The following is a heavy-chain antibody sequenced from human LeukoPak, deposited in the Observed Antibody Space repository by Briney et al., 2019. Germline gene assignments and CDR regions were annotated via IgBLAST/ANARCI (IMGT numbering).Heavy chain of an antibody. CDR3: ARDLRSDDFWSGYYFDAFDI. Sequence: ASVKVSCKASGYTFTSYGISWVRQAPGQGLEWMGWISAYNGNTNYAQKLQGRVTMTTDTSTSTAYMELRSLRSDDTAVYYCARDLRSDDFWSGYYFDAFDIWGQGTMVTVSS. J-gene: IGHJ3*02. CDR2: ISAYNGNT. D-gene: IGHD3-3*01. V-gene: IGHV1-18*01. CDR1: GYTFTSYG.